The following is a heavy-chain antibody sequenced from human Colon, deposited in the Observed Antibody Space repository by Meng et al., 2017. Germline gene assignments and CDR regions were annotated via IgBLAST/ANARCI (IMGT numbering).Heavy chain of an antibody. CDR1: GFTFKSYS. CDR3: AKDYFDY. CDR2: ISWNSGSI. J-gene: IGHJ4*02. V-gene: IGHV3-9*01. Sequence: GGSLRLSCAASGFTFKSYSMNWVRQAPGKGLEWVSGISWNSGSIGYADSVKGRFTISRDNAKNSLYLQMNSLRAEDPALYYCAKDYFDYWGQGTLVTVSS.